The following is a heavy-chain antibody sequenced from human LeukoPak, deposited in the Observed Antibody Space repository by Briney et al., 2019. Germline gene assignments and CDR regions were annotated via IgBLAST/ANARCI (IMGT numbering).Heavy chain of an antibody. D-gene: IGHD3-10*01. Sequence: SETLSLTCTVSGGSTSSYYWSWIRQPPGKGLEWIGYIYYSGSTNYNPSLKSRVTISVDTSKNQFSLKLSSVTAADTAVYYCARLLRSYYADYWGQGTLVTVSS. CDR1: GGSTSSYY. V-gene: IGHV4-59*01. J-gene: IGHJ4*02. CDR2: IYYSGST. CDR3: ARLLRSYYADY.